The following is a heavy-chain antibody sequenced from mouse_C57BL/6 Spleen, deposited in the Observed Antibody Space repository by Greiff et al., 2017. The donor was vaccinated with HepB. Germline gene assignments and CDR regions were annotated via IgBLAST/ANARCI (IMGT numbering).Heavy chain of an antibody. J-gene: IGHJ3*01. D-gene: IGHD4-1*02. CDR2: IDPETGGT. CDR1: GYTFTDYE. Sequence: QVQLQQPGAELVRPGASVTLSCKASGYTFTDYEMHWVKQTPVHGLEWIGAIDPETGGTAYNQKFKGKAILTADKSSSTAYMELRSLTSEDSAVYYCTRSEATGPFAYWGQGTLVTVSA. CDR3: TRSEATGPFAY. V-gene: IGHV1-15*01.